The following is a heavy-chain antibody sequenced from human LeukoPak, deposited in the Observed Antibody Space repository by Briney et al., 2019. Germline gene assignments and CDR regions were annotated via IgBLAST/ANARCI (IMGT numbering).Heavy chain of an antibody. Sequence: GGSLRLSCAASGFTFSSYAMSWVRQAPGKGLERVSAISGSGGSTYYADSVKGRFTISRDNSKNTLYLQMNSLRAEDTAVYYCAKDLYYYDSSGYSSFDYWGQGTLVTVSS. J-gene: IGHJ4*02. D-gene: IGHD3-22*01. CDR1: GFTFSSYA. CDR2: ISGSGGST. V-gene: IGHV3-23*01. CDR3: AKDLYYYDSSGYSSFDY.